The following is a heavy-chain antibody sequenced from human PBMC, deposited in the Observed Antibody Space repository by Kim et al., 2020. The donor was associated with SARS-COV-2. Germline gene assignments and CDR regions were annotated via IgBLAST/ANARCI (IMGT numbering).Heavy chain of an antibody. Sequence: ASVKVSCKASGYTFTTFYMHWVRQTPGQGLEWMGRIDPNSGDTNYAQKFQGRVTMTTDTSISTAYMELSRLRSDDTAMYFCTPGTVTYDFWGQGTLVTVSS. V-gene: IGHV1-2*06. CDR2: IDPNSGDT. CDR3: TPGTVTYDF. D-gene: IGHD4-4*01. J-gene: IGHJ4*02. CDR1: GYTFTTFY.